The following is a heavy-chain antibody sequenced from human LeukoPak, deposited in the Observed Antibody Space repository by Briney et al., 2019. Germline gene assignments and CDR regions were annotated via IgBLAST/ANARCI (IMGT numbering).Heavy chain of an antibody. V-gene: IGHV4-59*08. CDR3: ARRSESSGYQFDY. Sequence: SETLSLTCTVSGDSISNDYWSWIRQPPGKGLEWIGYIFYSGSTNYNPSLKSRVTISVDTSKNQFSLKLSSVTAADTAVYYCARRSESSGYQFDYWGQGTLVTVSS. CDR2: IFYSGST. CDR1: GDSISNDY. J-gene: IGHJ4*02. D-gene: IGHD3-22*01.